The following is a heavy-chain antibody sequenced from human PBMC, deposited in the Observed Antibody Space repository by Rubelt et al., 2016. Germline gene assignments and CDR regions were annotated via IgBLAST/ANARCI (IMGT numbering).Heavy chain of an antibody. J-gene: IGHJ4*02. Sequence: GRSLRLSCTTSGFTFGDYAMSWFRQAPGKGLEWVGFIRGKTYGGTTEYAAAVKGRFSISRDDSKSIADLQMNSLKTEDTAVYYCARPQAYSGSYNNYWGQGTLVTVSS. CDR2: IRGKTYGGTT. D-gene: IGHD1-26*01. V-gene: IGHV3-49*03. CDR3: ARPQAYSGSYNNY. CDR1: GFTFGDYA.